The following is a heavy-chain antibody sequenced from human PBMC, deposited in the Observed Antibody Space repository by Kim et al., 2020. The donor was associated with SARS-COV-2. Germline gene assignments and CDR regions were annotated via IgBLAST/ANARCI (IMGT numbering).Heavy chain of an antibody. V-gene: IGHV1-18*01. J-gene: IGHJ5*02. CDR1: GYTFTSYG. CDR2: ISAYNGNT. D-gene: IGHD3-10*01. Sequence: ASVKVSCKASGYTFTSYGISWVRQAPGQGLEWMGWISAYNGNTNYAQKLQGRVTMTTDTSTSTAYMELRSLRSDDTAVYYCARVVGDYGSGRNWFDPWGQGTLVTVSS. CDR3: ARVVGDYGSGRNWFDP.